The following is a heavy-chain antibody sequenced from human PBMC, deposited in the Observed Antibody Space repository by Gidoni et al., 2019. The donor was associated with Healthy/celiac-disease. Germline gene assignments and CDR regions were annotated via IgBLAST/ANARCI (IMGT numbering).Heavy chain of an antibody. Sequence: EVQLLESGGGLVQPGGSLRLSCEASGLTFSSYAMSWVRQAPGKGLEWVSAISGSGGSTYYADSVKGRFTISRDNSKNTLYLQMNSLRAEDTAVYYCAKDLAEDYYDSSGYSYWGQGTLVTVSS. CDR1: GLTFSSYA. D-gene: IGHD3-22*01. CDR2: ISGSGGST. J-gene: IGHJ4*02. V-gene: IGHV3-23*01. CDR3: AKDLAEDYYDSSGYSY.